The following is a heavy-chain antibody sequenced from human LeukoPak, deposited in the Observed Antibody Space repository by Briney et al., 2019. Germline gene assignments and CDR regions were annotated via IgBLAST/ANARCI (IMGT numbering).Heavy chain of an antibody. CDR1: GFTFSIYW. D-gene: IGHD3-10*01. J-gene: IGHJ3*02. V-gene: IGHV4-34*01. Sequence: GSLRLSCAASGFTFSIYWMNWVRQPPGKGLEWIGEINHSGSTNYNPSLKSRVTISVDTSKNQFSLKLSSVTAADTAVYYCARSGTGLTMVRGVRPYRTHDAFDIWGQGTMVTVSS. CDR3: ARSGTGLTMVRGVRPYRTHDAFDI. CDR2: INHSGST.